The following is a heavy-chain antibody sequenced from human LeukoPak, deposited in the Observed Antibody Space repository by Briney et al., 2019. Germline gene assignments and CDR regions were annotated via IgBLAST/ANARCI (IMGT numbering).Heavy chain of an antibody. Sequence: KASQTPSLTCTVSGGSISSGGYYWSWIRQHPGKGLEWIGYIYYSGSTYYNPSLKSRVTISVDTSKNQFSLKLSSVTAADTAVYYCARDYGDYAAFDIWGQGTMVTVSS. CDR1: GGSISSGGYY. CDR2: IYYSGST. J-gene: IGHJ3*02. D-gene: IGHD4-17*01. CDR3: ARDYGDYAAFDI. V-gene: IGHV4-31*03.